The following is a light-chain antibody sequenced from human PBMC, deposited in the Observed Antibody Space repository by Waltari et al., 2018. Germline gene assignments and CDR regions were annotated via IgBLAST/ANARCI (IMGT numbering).Light chain of an antibody. V-gene: IGKV3-15*01. Sequence: IVMPQSPATLSVSPGETVSLSCRAGQSVSPKLAWYQQKPGQAPRLLIYGTFVRATGVPGRFSGSESGTEFTLTISSLQSEDFALYYCQQYHDSPRTFGGGTKVEI. J-gene: IGKJ4*01. CDR1: QSVSPK. CDR2: GTF. CDR3: QQYHDSPRT.